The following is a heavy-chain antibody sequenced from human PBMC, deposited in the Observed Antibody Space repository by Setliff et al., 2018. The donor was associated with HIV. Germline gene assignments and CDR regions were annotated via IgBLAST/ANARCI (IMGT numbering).Heavy chain of an antibody. J-gene: IGHJ5*02. CDR1: GGSISSSSYY. CDR2: IYYSGST. V-gene: IGHV4-39*01. CDR3: ARHSPIGELFKWFDP. D-gene: IGHD3-10*01. Sequence: PSETLSLTCTVSGGSISSSSYYWGWIRQLPGKGLEWIGSIYYSGSTYYNPSLKSRVTISVDTSKNQFSLKLSSVTAADTAVYYCARHSPIGELFKWFDPWGQGTLVTVSS.